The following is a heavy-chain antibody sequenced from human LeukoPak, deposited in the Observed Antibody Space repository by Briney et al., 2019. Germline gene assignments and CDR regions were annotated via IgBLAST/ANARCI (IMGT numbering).Heavy chain of an antibody. V-gene: IGHV3-66*01. CDR2: IYSGGST. CDR1: GFTVSSNY. Sequence: GGSLRLSCAASGFTVSSNYMSWVRQAQGKGLEWVSVIYSGGSTYYADSVKGRFTISRDNSKNTLYLQMNSLRAEDTAVYYCARALSRYYYGMDVWGQGTTVTVSS. J-gene: IGHJ6*02. CDR3: ARALSRYYYGMDV. D-gene: IGHD6-6*01.